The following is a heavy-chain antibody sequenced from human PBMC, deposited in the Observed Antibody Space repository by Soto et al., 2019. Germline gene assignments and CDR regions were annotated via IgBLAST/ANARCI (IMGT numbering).Heavy chain of an antibody. CDR3: AKEHGSGSCYPDFDY. CDR2: ISWNSGSI. V-gene: IGHV3-9*01. Sequence: EVQLVESGGGLVQPGRSLRLSCAASGFTFDDYAMHWVRQAPGKGLEWVSGISWNSGSIGYADSVKGRFTISRDNAKNSLYLQMNSLRAEDTALYYCAKEHGSGSCYPDFDYWGQGTLVTVSS. CDR1: GFTFDDYA. D-gene: IGHD3-10*01. J-gene: IGHJ4*02.